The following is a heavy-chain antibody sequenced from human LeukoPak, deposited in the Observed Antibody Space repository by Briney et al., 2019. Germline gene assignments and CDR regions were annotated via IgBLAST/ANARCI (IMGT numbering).Heavy chain of an antibody. CDR2: ISPSGNI. CDR3: ARFRTYFDY. J-gene: IGHJ4*02. D-gene: IGHD3/OR15-3a*01. Sequence: GGSLRLSCAASGFIFSSYEMSWVRQAPGKGLEWVSYISPSGNIHYADSVKGRFTISRDNAENSLYLRMNSLRAEDTAVYYCARFRTYFDYWGQGTLVTVSS. V-gene: IGHV3-48*03. CDR1: GFIFSSYE.